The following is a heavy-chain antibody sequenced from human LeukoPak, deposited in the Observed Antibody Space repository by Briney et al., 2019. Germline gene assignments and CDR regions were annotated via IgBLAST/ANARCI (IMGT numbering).Heavy chain of an antibody. D-gene: IGHD3-3*01. J-gene: IGHJ3*02. CDR1: GFTFSTST. CDR2: ISGSGGAT. CDR3: AKVPVFSLTISEVVTDDAFDI. V-gene: IGHV3-23*01. Sequence: GESLRLSCTASGFTFSTSTMNWVRQAPGKGLEWVSAISGSGGATYYADSVKGRFTISRDNSKNTLYLQMNSLRAEDTAVYYCAKVPVFSLTISEVVTDDAFDIWGQGTIVTVSS.